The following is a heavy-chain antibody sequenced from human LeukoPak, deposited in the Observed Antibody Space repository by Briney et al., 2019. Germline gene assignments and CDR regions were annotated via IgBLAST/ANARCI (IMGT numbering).Heavy chain of an antibody. CDR2: IYPADSDT. CDR3: ARPAGSGWSVFEY. J-gene: IGHJ4*02. V-gene: IGHV5-51*01. D-gene: IGHD6-19*01. Sequence: GESLKISCKASGYTFTNYWIGWVRQMPGRGLEWMGIIYPADSDTRYSPSSQGQVTISADRSISTAYLQWSSLKASDTAMYYCARPAGSGWSVFEYWGQGTLVTVAS. CDR1: GYTFTNYW.